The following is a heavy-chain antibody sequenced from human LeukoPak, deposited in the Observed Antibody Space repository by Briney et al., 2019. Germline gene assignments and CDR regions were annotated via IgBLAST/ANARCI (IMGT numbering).Heavy chain of an antibody. J-gene: IGHJ5*02. Sequence: PGESLKISCKGFGYSFTSYWISWVRQMPGKGLDWMGRIDPSDSYTNYSPSFQGHVTISADKSISTAYLQWSSLKASDTGMYYCACYAGVLNWFDPWGQGTLVTVSS. CDR3: ACYAGVLNWFDP. CDR2: IDPSDSYT. CDR1: GYSFTSYW. D-gene: IGHD2-2*01. V-gene: IGHV5-10-1*01.